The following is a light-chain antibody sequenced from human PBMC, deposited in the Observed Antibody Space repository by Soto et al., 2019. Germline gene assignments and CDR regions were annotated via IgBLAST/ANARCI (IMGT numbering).Light chain of an antibody. CDR2: GTS. CDR1: QSVTSTY. J-gene: IGKJ2*01. CDR3: QQYGTLPYT. V-gene: IGKV3-20*01. Sequence: EMVLTQSRGTLASSPGERATLSCRASQSVTSTYLAWYQQIPGQAPRLLVYGTSPRATGIPDRFSGSRSGTDFALTLSRLEPDDFAVHYCQQYGTLPYTFRQGTKLEL.